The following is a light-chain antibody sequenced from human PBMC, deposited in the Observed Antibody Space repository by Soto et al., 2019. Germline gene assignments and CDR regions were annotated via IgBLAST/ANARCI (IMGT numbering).Light chain of an antibody. Sequence: EIVLTQSPGTLSLSPGQRATLSCRASQSVISTYLTWYQQKPGQAPRLLIYSASNRATGVPDRFSGSGSGTDFTLTISRLEPEDFAVYYCQQYDDALWTFGQGTKVDNK. CDR3: QQYDDALWT. J-gene: IGKJ1*01. CDR2: SAS. CDR1: QSVISTY. V-gene: IGKV3-20*01.